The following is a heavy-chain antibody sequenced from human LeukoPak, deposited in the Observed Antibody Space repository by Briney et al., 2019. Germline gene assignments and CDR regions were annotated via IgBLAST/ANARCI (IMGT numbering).Heavy chain of an antibody. V-gene: IGHV1-69*13. Sequence: SVKVSCKASGGTFSSYAISWVRQAPGQGLEWMGGIIPIFGTANYAQKFQGRVTITADESTSTAYMELSSLRSEDTAVYYCARELYSSSLGHYYYMDVWGKGTTVTISS. J-gene: IGHJ6*03. CDR1: GGTFSSYA. CDR3: ARELYSSSLGHYYYMDV. D-gene: IGHD6-13*01. CDR2: IIPIFGTA.